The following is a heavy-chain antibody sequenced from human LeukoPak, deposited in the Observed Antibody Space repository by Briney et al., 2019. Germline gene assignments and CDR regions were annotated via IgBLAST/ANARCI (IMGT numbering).Heavy chain of an antibody. V-gene: IGHV4-38-2*02. CDR3: ARTLGDYLNWFDP. Sequence: SETLSLTCTVSGYSISSGYYWGWIRQPPGKGLEWIGSIYHSGSTYYNPSLKSRVTISVDTSKNQFSLKLSSVTAADTAVYYCARTLGDYLNWFDPWGQGTLVTVSS. J-gene: IGHJ5*02. CDR2: IYHSGST. CDR1: GYSISSGYY. D-gene: IGHD4-17*01.